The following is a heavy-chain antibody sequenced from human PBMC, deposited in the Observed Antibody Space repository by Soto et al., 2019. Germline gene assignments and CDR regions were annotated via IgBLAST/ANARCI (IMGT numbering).Heavy chain of an antibody. V-gene: IGHV4-31*03. CDR2: IYYSGST. J-gene: IGHJ3*02. D-gene: IGHD6-13*01. Sequence: QVQLQESGPGLVKPSQTLSLTCTVSGGSISSGGYYWSWIRQHPGKGLEWIGYIYYSGSTYYNPSLKSRVTISVDTSKNQFSLKLSSVTAADTAVYYCARDSEGRAAADNAFDIWGQGTMVTVSS. CDR1: GGSISSGGYY. CDR3: ARDSEGRAAADNAFDI.